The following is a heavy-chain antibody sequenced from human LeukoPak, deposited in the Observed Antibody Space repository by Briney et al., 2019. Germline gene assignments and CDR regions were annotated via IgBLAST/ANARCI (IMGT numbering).Heavy chain of an antibody. J-gene: IGHJ4*02. CDR2: IKNKTDGGTT. V-gene: IGHV3-15*01. D-gene: IGHD3-3*01. Sequence: GGSLRLSCAASGFTFSNAWMSWVRQAPGKGLEWVGRIKNKTDGGTTDYAAPVKGRFTISRDDSKNTLYLQMNSLKTEDTAVYYCTTHYDFWSGRREYYFDYWGQGTLVTVSS. CDR1: GFTFSNAW. CDR3: TTHYDFWSGRREYYFDY.